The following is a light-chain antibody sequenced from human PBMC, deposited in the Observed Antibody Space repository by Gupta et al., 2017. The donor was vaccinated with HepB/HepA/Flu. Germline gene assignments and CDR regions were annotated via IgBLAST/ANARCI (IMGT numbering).Light chain of an antibody. CDR1: QSLLHSDGKTY. J-gene: IGKJ3*01. CDR3: VQSIHLPRT. V-gene: IGKV2D-29*01. CDR2: EVS. Sequence: DIVMTQTTLSLSVTPGQPASISCKSTQSLLHSDGKTYLYWYLQKAGRPPQLLIWEVSNRLAGVPDRFSGSGSGTDFTLKISLVEADDVGVYYCVQSIHLPRTFGPGTKVDIK.